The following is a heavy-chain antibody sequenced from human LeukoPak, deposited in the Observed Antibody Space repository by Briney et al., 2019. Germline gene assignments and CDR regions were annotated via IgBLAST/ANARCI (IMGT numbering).Heavy chain of an antibody. J-gene: IGHJ1*01. CDR3: VRDLLGSGSTTAYLCH. V-gene: IGHV3-21*01. Sequence: KPGGSLRLSCAASGFTFSDYSMNWVRQAPGKGLEWVSSISRRSRHVYYAGSVKGRFTISRDDARNSLYLQMNSLRAEDMAVYFCVRDLLGSGSTTAYLCHWGQGTLVTVSS. CDR1: GFTFSDYS. D-gene: IGHD3-10*01. CDR2: ISRRSRHV.